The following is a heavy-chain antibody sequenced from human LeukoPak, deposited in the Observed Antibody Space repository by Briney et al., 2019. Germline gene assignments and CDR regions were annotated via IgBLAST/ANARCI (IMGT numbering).Heavy chain of an antibody. CDR3: ARGGEGYYDSSGYPLYPGFFDY. Sequence: SQTLSLTCTVSGGSISSGSYYWSWIRQPAGKGLEWIGRIYTSGSTNYNPSLKSRVTMSVDTSKNQFSLKLSSVTAAGTAVYYCARGGEGYYDSSGYPLYPGFFDYWGQGTLVTVSS. CDR2: IYTSGST. D-gene: IGHD3-22*01. CDR1: GGSISSGSYY. V-gene: IGHV4-61*02. J-gene: IGHJ4*02.